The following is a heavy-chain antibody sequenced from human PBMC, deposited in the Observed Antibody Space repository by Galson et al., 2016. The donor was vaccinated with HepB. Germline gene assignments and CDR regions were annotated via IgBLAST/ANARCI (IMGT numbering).Heavy chain of an antibody. CDR2: IAGGSGSP. J-gene: IGHJ5*01. CDR1: GLTFRSYA. Sequence: SLRLSCAASGLTFRSYAFSWLRQAPGKGLEWVSTIAGGSGSPNYADSVKGRFTISRDSSKNTLYLQLNSLRAEDTAVYYCAKVATPNRNYENWFDSWGQGTLVTVSS. V-gene: IGHV3-23*01. CDR3: AKVATPNRNYENWFDS. D-gene: IGHD4-11*01.